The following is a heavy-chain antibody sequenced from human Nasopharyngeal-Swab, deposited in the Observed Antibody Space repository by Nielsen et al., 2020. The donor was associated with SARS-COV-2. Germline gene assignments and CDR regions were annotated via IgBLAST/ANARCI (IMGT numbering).Heavy chain of an antibody. CDR3: ARGGVVVGYYGMDV. CDR1: GWSFRGYY. D-gene: IGHD2-2*01. V-gene: IGHV4-34*01. CDR2: INHIGST. Sequence: SETLSLTCAVYGWSFRGYYWSWIRQPPGKGLEWIGEINHIGSTNYNPSLKSRVTISVDTSKNQFSLKLSSVTASDTAVYYCARGGVVVGYYGMDVWGQGTTVNVSS. J-gene: IGHJ6*02.